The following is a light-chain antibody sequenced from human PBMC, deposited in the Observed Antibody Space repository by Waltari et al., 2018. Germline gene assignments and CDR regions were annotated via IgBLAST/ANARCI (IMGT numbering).Light chain of an antibody. CDR2: WAA. Sequence: DIVMTQSPDSLAVSLGERATINCKSSQSVLYSSNNKNYLAWYQQKPGQPPKFRIYWAATRESGVPDRFSGSGSGTEFTLTINSLQAEDVAVYYCQQYYNTPFTFAPGTKVEFK. CDR1: QSVLYSSNNKNY. V-gene: IGKV4-1*01. J-gene: IGKJ3*01. CDR3: QQYYNTPFT.